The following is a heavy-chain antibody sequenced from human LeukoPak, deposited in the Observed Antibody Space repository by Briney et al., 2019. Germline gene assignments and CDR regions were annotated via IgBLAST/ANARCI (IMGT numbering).Heavy chain of an antibody. J-gene: IGHJ6*02. V-gene: IGHV3-23*01. D-gene: IGHD2-2*01. CDR1: GFAFTSYA. Sequence: GGSLRLSCAASGFAFTSYAMTWVRQAPGKGLEWVSAISGSGGSTYYADSVKGRFTISRDNSKNTLYLQMNSLRAEDTAVYYCAKYCTSTSCRAMGAYYGMDVWGQGTTVTVS. CDR3: AKYCTSTSCRAMGAYYGMDV. CDR2: ISGSGGST.